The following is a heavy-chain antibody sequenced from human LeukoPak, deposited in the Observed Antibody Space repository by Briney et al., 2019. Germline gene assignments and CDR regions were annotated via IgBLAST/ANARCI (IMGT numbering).Heavy chain of an antibody. D-gene: IGHD4-17*01. CDR1: GGSISSYY. Sequence: ETLSLTCTVSGGSISSYYWSWFRQAPGKGLEWVSLIYNSGDTYYADSVKGRFTISRDNSKNTLYLQMNSLRAEDTAVYFCARDPYQVSYGDIGLDIWGQGTMVTVSS. CDR2: IYNSGDT. J-gene: IGHJ3*02. V-gene: IGHV3-66*01. CDR3: ARDPYQVSYGDIGLDI.